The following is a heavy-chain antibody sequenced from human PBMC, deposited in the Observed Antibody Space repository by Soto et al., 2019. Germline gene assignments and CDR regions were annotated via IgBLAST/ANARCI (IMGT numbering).Heavy chain of an antibody. Sequence: QVQLQESGPGLEKPSGTLSLICAVSGGSISSRNWWSWVRQPPGKGLEWIGEIYHSGSTNYNPSLKSRVTISVDKSKNQFSLKLSSVTAADTAVYYCARDYMVRGVMRWFDPWGQGTLVTVSS. D-gene: IGHD3-10*01. CDR3: ARDYMVRGVMRWFDP. CDR1: GGSISSRNW. CDR2: IYHSGST. V-gene: IGHV4-4*02. J-gene: IGHJ5*02.